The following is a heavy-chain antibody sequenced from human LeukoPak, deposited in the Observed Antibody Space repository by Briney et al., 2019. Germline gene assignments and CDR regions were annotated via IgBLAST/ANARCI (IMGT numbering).Heavy chain of an antibody. CDR1: GGSFSGYY. V-gene: IGHV4-34*01. J-gene: IGHJ5*02. D-gene: IGHD3-3*01. CDR2: INHSGST. Sequence: SETLSLTCAVYGGSFSGYYWSWIRQPPGKGLEWIGEINHSGSTNYNPSLKSRVTISVDASKNQFSLKLSSVTAADTAVYYCARGYYDFWSGLSGIWFDPWGQGTLVTVSS. CDR3: ARGYYDFWSGLSGIWFDP.